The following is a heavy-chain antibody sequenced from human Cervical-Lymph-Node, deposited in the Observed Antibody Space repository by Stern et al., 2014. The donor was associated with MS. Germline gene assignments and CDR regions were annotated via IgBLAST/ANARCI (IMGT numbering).Heavy chain of an antibody. CDR2: IVASGERT. J-gene: IGHJ4*02. D-gene: IGHD2-15*01. CDR1: GFTFSSYA. CDR3: ALLATPTDY. V-gene: IGHV3-23*04. Sequence: EVQLVESGGGLVQPGGTLRLSCVASGFTFSSYAINWVRQAPGKGLQWVSAIVASGERTYYADSVKGQFTISRDNSKNTVHLQMTSLRAEDTAMYFCALLATPTDYWGQGTLVAVSS.